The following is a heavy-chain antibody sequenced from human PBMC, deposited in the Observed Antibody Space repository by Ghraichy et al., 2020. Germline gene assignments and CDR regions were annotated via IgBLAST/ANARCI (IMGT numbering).Heavy chain of an antibody. CDR2: IIPIFGTA. CDR3: ARDRVDGYSSGGDYFDY. Sequence: SVKVSCKASGGTFSSYAISWVRQAPGQGLEWMGGIIPIFGTANYAQKFQGRVTITADESTSTAYMELSSLRSEDTAVYYCARDRVDGYSSGGDYFDYWGQGTLVTVSS. CDR1: GGTFSSYA. J-gene: IGHJ4*02. D-gene: IGHD5-24*01. V-gene: IGHV1-69*13.